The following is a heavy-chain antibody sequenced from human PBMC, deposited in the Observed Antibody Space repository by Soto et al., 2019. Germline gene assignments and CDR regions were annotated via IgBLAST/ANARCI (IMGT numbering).Heavy chain of an antibody. Sequence: GGSLRLSCAASGFTFSSYSMNWVRQAPGKGLEWVSSISSSSSYIYYADSVKGRFTISRDNAKNSLYLQMNSLRAEDTAVYYCARGGLYYYDSSGYYYWGQGTLVTVSS. D-gene: IGHD3-22*01. CDR1: GFTFSSYS. J-gene: IGHJ4*02. CDR3: ARGGLYYYDSSGYYY. V-gene: IGHV3-21*01. CDR2: ISSSSSYI.